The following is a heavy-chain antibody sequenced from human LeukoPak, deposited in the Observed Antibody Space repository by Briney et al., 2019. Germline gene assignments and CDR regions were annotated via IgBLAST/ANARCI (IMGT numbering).Heavy chain of an antibody. CDR2: IRYDGSNK. D-gene: IGHD2-2*02. V-gene: IGHV3-30*02. J-gene: IGHJ3*02. Sequence: GESLRLSCAASGFTFSSYSMNWVRQAPGKGLEWVAFIRYDGSNKYYADSVKGRFTISRDNSKNTLYLQMNSLRAEDTAVYYCARGYCSSTSCYNLGWSDAFDIWGQGTMVTVSS. CDR3: ARGYCSSTSCYNLGWSDAFDI. CDR1: GFTFSSYS.